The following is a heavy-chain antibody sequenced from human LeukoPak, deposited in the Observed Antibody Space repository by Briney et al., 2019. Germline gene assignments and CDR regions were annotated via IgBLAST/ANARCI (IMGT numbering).Heavy chain of an antibody. CDR3: ARYQHYYGSGSYFMSGGYFDY. V-gene: IGHV4-59*01. D-gene: IGHD3-10*01. Sequence: SETLSLTCTVSGGSISSYYWSWIRQPPGKGLEWIGYIYYSGSTNYNPSLKSRVTISVDTSKNQFSLKLSSVTAADTAVYYCARYQHYYGSGSYFMSGGYFDYWGQGTLVTVSS. J-gene: IGHJ4*02. CDR1: GGSISSYY. CDR2: IYYSGST.